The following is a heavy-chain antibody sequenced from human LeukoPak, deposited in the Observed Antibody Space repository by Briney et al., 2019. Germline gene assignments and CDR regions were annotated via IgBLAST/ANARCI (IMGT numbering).Heavy chain of an antibody. Sequence: GGSLRLSRAASGFAFSSAWMGWVRQAPGKGLEWVGRIKSTTPSGTTDSAAPVTVRFTISRDDSKATLYLQMSSLKIEDTAVYSGTTDRGRTELPLFASWGQGTLVTVSS. J-gene: IGHJ5*01. CDR3: TTDRGRTELPLFAS. CDR2: IKSTTPSGTT. V-gene: IGHV3-15*01. CDR1: GFAFSSAW. D-gene: IGHD1-26*01.